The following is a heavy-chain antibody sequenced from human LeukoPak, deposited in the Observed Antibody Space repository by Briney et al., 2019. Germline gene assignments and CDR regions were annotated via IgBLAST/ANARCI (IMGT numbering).Heavy chain of an antibody. CDR2: IYNGGTT. D-gene: IGHD6-19*01. Sequence: PGGSLRLSCATSGFTVSYNYMSWVRQAPGKGLEWVSVIYNGGTTYYAASVKGRFTISRDISKNTLFLQMNSLRAEDTAVYYCARAVAGTLYYYYGMDVWGQGTTVTVSS. V-gene: IGHV3-66*01. CDR3: ARAVAGTLYYYYGMDV. CDR1: GFTVSYNY. J-gene: IGHJ6*02.